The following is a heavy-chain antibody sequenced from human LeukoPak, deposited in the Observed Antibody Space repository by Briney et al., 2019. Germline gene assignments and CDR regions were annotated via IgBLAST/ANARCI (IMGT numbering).Heavy chain of an antibody. J-gene: IGHJ6*03. V-gene: IGHV3-30*04. CDR3: ARASVGATRPYYYYMDV. CDR1: GFTFSSYA. D-gene: IGHD1-26*01. Sequence: GGSLRLSCAASGFTFSSYAMHWVRQAPGKGLEWVAVISYDGSNKYYADSVKGRFTISRDNSKNTLYLQMNSLRAEDTAVYYCARASVGATRPYYYYMDVWGKGTTVTVSS. CDR2: ISYDGSNK.